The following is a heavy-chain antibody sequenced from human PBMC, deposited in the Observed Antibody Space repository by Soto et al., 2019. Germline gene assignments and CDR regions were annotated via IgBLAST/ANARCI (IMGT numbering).Heavy chain of an antibody. CDR1: GGAFSDYA. D-gene: IGHD2-2*01. J-gene: IGHJ6*02. V-gene: IGHV1-69*12. CDR2: IMPIFRAP. Sequence: QVQLVQSGAEVKKPGSSVKVSCKASGGAFSDYAFSWVRQAPGQGLEWLGGIMPIFRAPDYAQKFQGRVKFTAGEFTRKAYKETDSLRSEDTAVYYCGSWLKGPAIGNYYYGMDVWGQGTTVTVS. CDR3: GSWLKGPAIGNYYYGMDV.